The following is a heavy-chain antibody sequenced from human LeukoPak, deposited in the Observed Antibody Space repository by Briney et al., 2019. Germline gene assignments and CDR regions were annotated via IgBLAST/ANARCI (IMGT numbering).Heavy chain of an antibody. CDR2: IYTSGRT. Sequence: SQTLSLTCTVSGGSISSGSYCRSWIRQPAGTGLEWIGRIYTSGRTNYNPSLKSRVTISVDTSKNQFSLMLSSVTAADTAVYFCARAGSGTYYKGFDYWGQGTLVTVSS. J-gene: IGHJ4*02. D-gene: IGHD3-10*01. CDR3: ARAGSGTYYKGFDY. V-gene: IGHV4-61*02. CDR1: GGSISSGSYC.